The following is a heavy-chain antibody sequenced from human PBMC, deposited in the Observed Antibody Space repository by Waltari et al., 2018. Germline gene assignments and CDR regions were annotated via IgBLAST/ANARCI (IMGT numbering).Heavy chain of an antibody. CDR1: GLPLGNAG. J-gene: IGHJ4*02. CDR2: IKSKTDGGTT. Sequence: EVQLVESGGGLVKPGGSLRLSSTASGLPLGNAGMSWVRPAPGKGLEWVGRIKSKTDGGTTDYAAPVKGRFTMSRDDSKNTLYLEMNSLKTEDTAVYYCTTGGAAAGIWGQGTLVTVSS. CDR3: TTGGAAAGI. V-gene: IGHV3-15*01. D-gene: IGHD6-13*01.